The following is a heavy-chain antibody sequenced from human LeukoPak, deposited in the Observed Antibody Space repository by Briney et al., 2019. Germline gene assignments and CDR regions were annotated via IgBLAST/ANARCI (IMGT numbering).Heavy chain of an antibody. V-gene: IGHV4-59*08. CDR1: GGSIRSHY. D-gene: IGHD3-22*01. CDR2: IHSSGST. Sequence: SETLSLTCTVSGGSIRSHYWSWIRQPPGKGLEWIGYIHSSGSTNYNPSLRSRVTISVDTSKNQFSLRLSSVTAADTAVYYCARHDDGRSGYYVHWGQGTLVTVSS. J-gene: IGHJ4*02. CDR3: ARHDDGRSGYYVH.